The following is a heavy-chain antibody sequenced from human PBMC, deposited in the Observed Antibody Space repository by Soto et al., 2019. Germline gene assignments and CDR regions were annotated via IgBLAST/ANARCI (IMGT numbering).Heavy chain of an antibody. D-gene: IGHD3-9*01. Sequence: PSETLALTCTVAGGAIRNFYWSWLWQPPGKGLEWIGYVYYTGSTSYNPSLKRRVTFSADSSRGQFSLRLNSVTAADTAVYYCARTVLGPDLLADSFVDYYYYMDVWGQGTTVTVSS. CDR2: VYYTGST. CDR1: GGAIRNFY. J-gene: IGHJ6*03. V-gene: IGHV4-59*08. CDR3: ARTVLGPDLLADSFVDYYYYMDV.